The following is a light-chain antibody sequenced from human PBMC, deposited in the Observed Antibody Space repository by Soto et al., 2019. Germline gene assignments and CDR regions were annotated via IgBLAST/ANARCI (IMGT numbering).Light chain of an antibody. CDR3: QQYGSSSIT. Sequence: EIVLTQSPGTLSLSQGERATLSCRASQSVSSSYLAWYQQKPGQAPRLLIYGASTRATGIPDRFSGFGSGTDFTLTISRLEPEDFAVYFCQQYGSSSITFGQGTRLEIK. CDR1: QSVSSSY. CDR2: GAS. J-gene: IGKJ5*01. V-gene: IGKV3-20*01.